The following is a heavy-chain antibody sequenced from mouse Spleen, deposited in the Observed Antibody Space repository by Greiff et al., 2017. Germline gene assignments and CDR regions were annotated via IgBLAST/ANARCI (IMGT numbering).Heavy chain of an antibody. V-gene: IGHV6-3*01. J-gene: IGHJ2*01. D-gene: IGHD4-1*01. Sequence: EVQVVESGGGLVQPGGSMKLSCVASGFTFSNYWMNWVRQSPEKGLEWVAQIRLKSDNYATHYAESVKGRFTISRDDSKSSVYLQMNNLRAEDTGIYYCTHITGTYYFDYWGQGTTLTVSS. CDR2: IRLKSDNYAT. CDR1: GFTFSNYW. CDR3: THITGTYYFDY.